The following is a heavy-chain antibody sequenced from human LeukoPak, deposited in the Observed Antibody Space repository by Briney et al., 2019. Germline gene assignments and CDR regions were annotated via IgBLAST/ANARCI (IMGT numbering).Heavy chain of an antibody. D-gene: IGHD2-2*01. CDR1: GFRFSSYW. CDR3: APDQYHLPDY. V-gene: IGHV3-33*08. CDR2: IWYDGSNK. Sequence: GGSLRPSCAASGFRFSSYWMSWVRQAPGKGLEWVAIIWYDGSNKYYADSVKGRFTISKDNSKNTLYLQMNSLRAEDTAVYYCAPDQYHLPDYWGQGTLVTVSS. J-gene: IGHJ4*02.